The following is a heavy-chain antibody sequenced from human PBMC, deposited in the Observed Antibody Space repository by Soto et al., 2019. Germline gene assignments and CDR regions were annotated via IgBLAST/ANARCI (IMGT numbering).Heavy chain of an antibody. Sequence: XGSLRLSCAGSGFTVSSFGMHWVRQALGKGLEHVSTLSSNGIGTYYADSVKGRFTFSRDTSKNTLYLQMSSLRTEDTAVYYCVKDMGQAAVGIRYPYGLDVWGLGTTVTSP. J-gene: IGHJ6*02. CDR1: GFTVSSFG. V-gene: IGHV3-64D*06. CDR3: VKDMGQAAVGIRYPYGLDV. D-gene: IGHD6-13*01. CDR2: LSSNGIGT.